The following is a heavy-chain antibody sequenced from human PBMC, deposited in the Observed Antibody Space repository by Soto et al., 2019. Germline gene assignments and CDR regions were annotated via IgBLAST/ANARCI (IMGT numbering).Heavy chain of an antibody. CDR3: EEGDMVPTFFGS. CDR2: LLYSVST. CDR1: GVSVSSGSYF. V-gene: IGHV4-61*01. D-gene: IGHD2-15*01. Sequence: SETLSLTCTVSGVSVSSGSYFWTWVRQPPGKGLEWIGYLLYSVSTNYNPSLKSRVSISVDTSKNQFFLKLTSVTAADTALYYCEEGDMVPTFFGSWGQGTLVTVSS. J-gene: IGHJ4*02.